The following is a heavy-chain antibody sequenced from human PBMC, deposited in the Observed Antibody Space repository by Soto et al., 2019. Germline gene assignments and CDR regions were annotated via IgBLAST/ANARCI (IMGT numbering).Heavy chain of an antibody. CDR2: ISGSGCST. V-gene: IGHV3-23*01. CDR3: AKDRLYDYVWGSYRSDDY. D-gene: IGHD3-16*02. CDR1: GFTFSSYA. J-gene: IGHJ4*02. Sequence: EVQLLESGGGLVQPGGSLRLSCAASGFTFSSYAMGWVRQAPGKGLEWVSAISGSGCSTYYADSVKGRFTIFRDNSKNTLYLQMNSLRAEDTAVYYCAKDRLYDYVWGSYRSDDYWGQGTLVTVSS.